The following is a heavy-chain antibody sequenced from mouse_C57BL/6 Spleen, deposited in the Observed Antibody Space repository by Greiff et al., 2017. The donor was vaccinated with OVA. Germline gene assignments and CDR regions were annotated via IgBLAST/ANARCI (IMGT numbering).Heavy chain of an antibody. D-gene: IGHD2-4*01. CDR1: GFSLTSYA. Sequence: VQLQQSGPGLVAPSQSLSITCTVSGFSLTSYAISWVRQPPGKGLEWLGVIWTGGGTNYNSALKSRLSISKDNSKSQVFLKMNSLQTDDTARYYCARNGIYYDYDGGFDYWGQGTTLTVSS. CDR3: ARNGIYYDYDGGFDY. CDR2: IWTGGGT. J-gene: IGHJ2*01. V-gene: IGHV2-9-1*01.